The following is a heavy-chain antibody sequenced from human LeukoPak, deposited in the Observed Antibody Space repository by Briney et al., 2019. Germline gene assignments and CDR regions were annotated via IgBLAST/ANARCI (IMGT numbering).Heavy chain of an antibody. V-gene: IGHV4-61*02. D-gene: IGHD2-15*01. Sequence: SQTLSLTCTVSGGSLSSGSSYLSWIRQPAGKGLEWIGRIYRSGSTNYNPPLKSRVTILLNTSKNQFSLKLTSVPAADTAVYYCARQAAYCSSGSCYPNWFAPWGQGTLVTVSS. CDR2: IYRSGST. CDR1: GGSLSSGSSY. J-gene: IGHJ5*02. CDR3: ARQAAYCSSGSCYPNWFAP.